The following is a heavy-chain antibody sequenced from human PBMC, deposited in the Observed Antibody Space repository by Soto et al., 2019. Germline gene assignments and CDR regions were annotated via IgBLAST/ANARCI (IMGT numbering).Heavy chain of an antibody. CDR1: GFTFSTYG. D-gene: IGHD1-26*01. CDR3: ARDGSGSTHQFDY. J-gene: IGHJ4*02. CDR2: IWYDGSNK. V-gene: IGHV3-33*01. Sequence: QVQLGESGGGVGQPGWSLRLSCAASGFTFSTYGMHWVRQAPGKGLEWVAVIWYDGSNKYYADSVKGRFTISRDNSQNPLYLQMNSLRVEDTAVYYCARDGSGSTHQFDYWGQGTLVTVSS.